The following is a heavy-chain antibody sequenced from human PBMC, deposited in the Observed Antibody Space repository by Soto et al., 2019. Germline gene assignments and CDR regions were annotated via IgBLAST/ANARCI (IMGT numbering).Heavy chain of an antibody. Sequence: ESGGGLVEPGESLRLSCAASGFTFSNYGMHWVRQAPGKGLEWVAVTSYDGSNQYYADSVKGRFTISRDNSKNTLYLQMHSLRADDTAVYYCARAPSSGYFYVWFDPWGQGTQVTVSS. CDR1: GFTFSNYG. CDR3: ARAPSSGYFYVWFDP. CDR2: TSYDGSNQ. D-gene: IGHD3-22*01. J-gene: IGHJ5*02. V-gene: IGHV3-30*03.